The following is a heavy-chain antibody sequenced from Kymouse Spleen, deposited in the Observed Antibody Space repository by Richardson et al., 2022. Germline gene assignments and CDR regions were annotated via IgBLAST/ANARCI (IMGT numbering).Heavy chain of an antibody. CDR3: AKTEGATTADY. J-gene: IGHJ4*02. V-gene: IGHV3-30*18. Sequence: QVQLVESGGGVVQPGRSLRLSCAASGFTFSSYGMHWVRQAPGKGLEWVAVISYDGSNKYYADSVKGRFTISRDNSKNTLYLQMNSLRAEDTAVYYCAKTEGATTADYWGQGTLVTVSS. CDR1: GFTFSSYG. D-gene: IGHD1-26*01. CDR2: ISYDGSNK.